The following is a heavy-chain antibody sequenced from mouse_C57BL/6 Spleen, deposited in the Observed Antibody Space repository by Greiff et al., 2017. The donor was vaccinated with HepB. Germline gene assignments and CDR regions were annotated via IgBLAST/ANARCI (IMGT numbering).Heavy chain of an antibody. D-gene: IGHD1-1*01. Sequence: VQLQQSGPELVKPGASVKISCKASGYTFTDYYMNWVKQSHGKSLEWIGDINPNNGGTSYNQKFKGKATLTVDKSSSTAYMELRSLTSEDSAVYYCARRNTTGSYYFDYWGQGTTLTVSS. V-gene: IGHV1-26*01. J-gene: IGHJ2*01. CDR1: GYTFTDYY. CDR2: INPNNGGT. CDR3: ARRNTTGSYYFDY.